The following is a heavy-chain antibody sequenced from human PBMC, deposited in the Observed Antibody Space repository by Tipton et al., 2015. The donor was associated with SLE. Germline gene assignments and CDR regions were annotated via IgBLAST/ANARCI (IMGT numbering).Heavy chain of an antibody. CDR1: GGPISSSSYY. Sequence: TLSLTCTVSGGPISSSSYYWGWIRQPPGKGLEWIGSIYYSGSTYYNPSLKSRVTISVDTSKNHFSLNLSSVTAADTDVYYCARVGLVAPAAISSGVDYWGQGTLVAVSP. D-gene: IGHD2-2*02. V-gene: IGHV4-39*07. J-gene: IGHJ4*02. CDR2: IYYSGST. CDR3: ARVGLVAPAAISSGVDY.